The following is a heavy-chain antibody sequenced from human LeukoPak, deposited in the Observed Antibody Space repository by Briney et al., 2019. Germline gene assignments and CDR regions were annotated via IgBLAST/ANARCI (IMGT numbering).Heavy chain of an antibody. CDR3: ASYLWFGLFDY. J-gene: IGHJ4*02. CDR1: GFTFSSYA. V-gene: IGHV3-23*01. D-gene: IGHD3-10*01. CDR2: ISGSGGST. Sequence: GGSLRLSCAASGFTFSSYAMSWVRQAPGKGLEWVSAISGSGGSTYYADSVKGRFTISRDNAKNSLYLQMNSLRAEDTAVYYCASYLWFGLFDYWSQGTLVTVSS.